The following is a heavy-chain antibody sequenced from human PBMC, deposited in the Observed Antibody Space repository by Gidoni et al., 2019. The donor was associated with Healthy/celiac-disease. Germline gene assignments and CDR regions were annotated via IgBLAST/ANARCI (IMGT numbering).Heavy chain of an antibody. D-gene: IGHD6-13*01. CDR2: IWYDGSNK. CDR1: GFTFSSYG. Sequence: QVQLVESGGGVVQPGRSLRLSCAASGFTFSSYGMHWVRQAPGKGLEWGAVIWYDGSNKYYADSVKGRFTISRDNSKNTLYLQMNSLRAEDTAVYYCARDREDSSSWYSDDYWGQGTLVTVSS. V-gene: IGHV3-33*01. CDR3: ARDREDSSSWYSDDY. J-gene: IGHJ4*02.